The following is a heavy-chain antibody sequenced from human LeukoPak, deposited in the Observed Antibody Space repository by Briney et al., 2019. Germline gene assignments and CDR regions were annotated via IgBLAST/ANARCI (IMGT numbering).Heavy chain of an antibody. J-gene: IGHJ4*02. Sequence: TGESLRLSCAASGFPFSSSGMPWGRQAPGKGLGWVKFIIFDGRYTYYAASVKDRFPIHRDDSENTLFLQMNSLSPEDTAVYYCAKDGAWLQFDGWGQGTQVTVSS. CDR3: AKDGAWLQFDG. D-gene: IGHD5-24*01. CDR2: IIFDGRYT. V-gene: IGHV3-30*02. CDR1: GFPFSSSG.